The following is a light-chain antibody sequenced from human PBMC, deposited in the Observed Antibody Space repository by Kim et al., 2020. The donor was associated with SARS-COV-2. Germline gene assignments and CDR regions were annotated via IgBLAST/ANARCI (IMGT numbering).Light chain of an antibody. CDR3: QQRSNWPLT. CDR2: YAS. Sequence: PGERVTLSCRASQSVSSYLAWYQQKPGQAPRLLIYYASSRATGIPARFSGSGSGTDFTLTISSLEPEDFAVYYCQQRSNWPLTFGGGTKVDIK. V-gene: IGKV3-11*01. CDR1: QSVSSY. J-gene: IGKJ4*01.